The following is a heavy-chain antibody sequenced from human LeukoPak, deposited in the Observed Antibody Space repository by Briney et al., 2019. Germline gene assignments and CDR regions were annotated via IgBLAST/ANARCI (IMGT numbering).Heavy chain of an antibody. CDR1: GGSLSSSSYY. CDR3: AREPRADPYYYDSSGLRGAYYVDY. J-gene: IGHJ4*02. Sequence: SETLSLTCTVSGGSLSSSSYYWGWLRQPPGKGLEWVGSISYSGSTYYNPSLKSRVTISVDTSENHFSLKLSSVAAADTAVYYCAREPRADPYYYDSSGLRGAYYVDYWGQGTLVSVSS. D-gene: IGHD3-22*01. V-gene: IGHV4-39*07. CDR2: ISYSGST.